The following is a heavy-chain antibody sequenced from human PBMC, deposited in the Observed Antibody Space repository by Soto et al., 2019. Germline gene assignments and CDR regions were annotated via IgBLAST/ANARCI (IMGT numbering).Heavy chain of an antibody. CDR1: GFTFSTYN. CDR2: IYSGGST. Sequence: GGSLRLSCGASGFTFSTYNMHWVRQGPGKGLVWVSVIYSGGSTNYADSVKGRFTISRDNSKNTLYLQMNSLRAEDTAVYYCAREGVVAASDWGQGT. J-gene: IGHJ4*02. CDR3: AREGVVAASD. D-gene: IGHD2-15*01. V-gene: IGHV3-66*01.